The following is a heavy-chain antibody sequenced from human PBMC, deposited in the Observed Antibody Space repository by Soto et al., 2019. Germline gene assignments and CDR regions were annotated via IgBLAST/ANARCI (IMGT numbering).Heavy chain of an antibody. CDR2: ISGNDFST. CDR3: SRDRVISATFWFDP. V-gene: IGHV3-23*01. Sequence: GGSLRLSCAASGFTLSNYAMSWVRQAPGKGLEWVSTISGNDFSTYYADSVKGRFTISRDNSKKILFLQMNSLRAEDTAVYYCSRDRVISATFWFDPWGQGTLVTVSS. J-gene: IGHJ5*02. CDR1: GFTLSNYA. D-gene: IGHD2-15*01.